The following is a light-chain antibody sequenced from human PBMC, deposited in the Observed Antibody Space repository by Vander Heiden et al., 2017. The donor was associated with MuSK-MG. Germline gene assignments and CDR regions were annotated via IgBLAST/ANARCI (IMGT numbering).Light chain of an antibody. J-gene: IGKJ1*01. CDR2: GAS. CDR1: QSVSSNS. CDR3: QQYGSSPWT. Sequence: ENVLTQSLGTLSLSPGERATLSCRASQSVSSNSLAWYQQRPGQAPRLLIYGASSRATGIPDRFSGTGSGTDFTLTISRLEPEDFTMYYCQQYGSSPWTFGQGTKMEVK. V-gene: IGKV3-20*01.